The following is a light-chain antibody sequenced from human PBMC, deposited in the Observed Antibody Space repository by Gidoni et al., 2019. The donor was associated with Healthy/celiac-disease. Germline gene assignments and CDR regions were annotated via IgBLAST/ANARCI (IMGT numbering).Light chain of an antibody. CDR2: DAS. CDR3: QQYNTYWT. CDR1: QSISSW. Sequence: DIQMTQSPSTLSASVGDRVTITCRASQSISSWLAWYQQKPGKAPNLLIYDASSLESGFPSRFSGSGSGTDFTLTISSLQPDDFATYYCQQYNTYWTFGQGTKVEIK. J-gene: IGKJ1*01. V-gene: IGKV1-5*01.